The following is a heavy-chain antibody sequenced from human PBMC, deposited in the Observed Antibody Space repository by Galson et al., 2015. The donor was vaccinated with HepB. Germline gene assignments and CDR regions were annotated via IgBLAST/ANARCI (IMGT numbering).Heavy chain of an antibody. CDR1: GFTFSSYA. D-gene: IGHD6-19*01. J-gene: IGHJ6*02. Sequence: SLRLSCAASGFTFSSYAMHWVRQAPGKGLEWVAVISYDGSNKYYADSVKGRFTISRDNSKNTLYLQMNSLRAEDTAVYYCARESGSSGWYSGMDVWGQGTTVTVSS. CDR3: ARESGSSGWYSGMDV. CDR2: ISYDGSNK. V-gene: IGHV3-30-3*01.